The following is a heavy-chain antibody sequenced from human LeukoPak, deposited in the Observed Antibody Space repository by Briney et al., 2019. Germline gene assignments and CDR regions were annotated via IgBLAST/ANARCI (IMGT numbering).Heavy chain of an antibody. V-gene: IGHV1-18*01. D-gene: IGHD3-16*01. J-gene: IGHJ4*02. CDR2: VSGYNGDT. CDR3: ARDHSLILDN. Sequence: ASVKVSCKASGYTFTSYGVTWVRQAPGQGLEWMGWVSGYNGDTDYAQNLQGRVTMTIATSTSTAYMELRSLRSDDTAVYYCARDHSLILDNWGQGTLVTVSS. CDR1: GYTFTSYG.